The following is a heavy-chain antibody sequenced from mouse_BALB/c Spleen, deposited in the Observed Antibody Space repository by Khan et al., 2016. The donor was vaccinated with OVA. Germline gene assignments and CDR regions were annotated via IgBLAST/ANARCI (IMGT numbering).Heavy chain of an antibody. Sequence: EVQLEVSGGGLVKPGGSLKLSCAPSGFAFSSYDMSWVRQTPEKRLEWVATISGTGIYTYYPDSVKGRFTISRDNARNTLYLQMSSLKSEDTAVDYWARQSCYGNPWFAYWGQGTLVTVSA. J-gene: IGHJ3*01. CDR1: GFAFSSYD. D-gene: IGHD2-10*01. CDR2: ISGTGIYT. V-gene: IGHV5-9*02. CDR3: ARQSCYGNPWFAY.